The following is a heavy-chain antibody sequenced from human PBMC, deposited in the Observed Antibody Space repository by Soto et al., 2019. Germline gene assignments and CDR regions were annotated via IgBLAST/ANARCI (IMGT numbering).Heavy chain of an antibody. J-gene: IGHJ4*02. CDR1: GYSFTSYY. CDR3: ARGFAYSNSKFWRYYCDY. Sequence: QVQLVQSGAEVRKPGASVRVSCKTFGYSFTSYYMHWVRQAPGQGLEWMGMINPNVGSTSYTEKFQDRVTMTKDTSTSTVYMELSSLRSEDTAVYYCARGFAYSNSKFWRYYCDYWGQGTLVTVSS. D-gene: IGHD4-4*01. CDR2: INPNVGST. V-gene: IGHV1-46*01.